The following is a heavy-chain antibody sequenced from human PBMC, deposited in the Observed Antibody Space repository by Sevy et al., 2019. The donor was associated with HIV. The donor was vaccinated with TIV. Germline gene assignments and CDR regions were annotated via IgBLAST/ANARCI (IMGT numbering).Heavy chain of an antibody. Sequence: GGSLRLSCAASGFTYSNSWMSWVRQAPGKGLEWVGRIKSKTDGGTTDYAAPVKGRFTISRDDSKNTLYLQMNSLKTEDTAVYYCTTSRRQWLVIFDYWGQGTLVTVSS. J-gene: IGHJ4*02. CDR2: IKSKTDGGTT. V-gene: IGHV3-15*01. CDR3: TTSRRQWLVIFDY. CDR1: GFTYSNSW. D-gene: IGHD6-19*01.